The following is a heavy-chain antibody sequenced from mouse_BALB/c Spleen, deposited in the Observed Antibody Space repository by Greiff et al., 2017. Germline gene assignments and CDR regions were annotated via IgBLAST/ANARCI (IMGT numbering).Heavy chain of an antibody. V-gene: IGHV1-4*02. CDR1: GYTFTSYT. D-gene: IGHD2-14*01. CDR3: ARDYRYGMGYAMDY. J-gene: IGHJ4*01. CDR2: INPSSGYT. Sequence: QVQLQQSAAELARPGASVKMSCKASGYTFTSYTMHWVKQRPGQGLEWIGYINPSSGYTEYNQKFKDKTTLTADKSSSTAYMQLSSLTSEDSAVYYCARDYRYGMGYAMDYWGQGTSVTVSS.